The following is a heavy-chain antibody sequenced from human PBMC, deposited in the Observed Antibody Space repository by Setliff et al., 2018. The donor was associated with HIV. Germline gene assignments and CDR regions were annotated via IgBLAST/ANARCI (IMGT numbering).Heavy chain of an antibody. CDR2: IYTSGST. J-gene: IGHJ2*01. V-gene: IGHV4-61*02. CDR3: ASPTYVYDSSGYYYGLPNWYFDL. D-gene: IGHD3-22*01. CDR1: GGSISSGSYY. Sequence: SETLSLTCTVSGGSISSGSYYWSWIRQPAGKGLEWIGRIYTSGSTYYNPSLQTRVNIAVDPSKNQFSLKLSSVTAEDTAVYYCASPTYVYDSSGYYYGLPNWYFDLWGRGTLVTVSS.